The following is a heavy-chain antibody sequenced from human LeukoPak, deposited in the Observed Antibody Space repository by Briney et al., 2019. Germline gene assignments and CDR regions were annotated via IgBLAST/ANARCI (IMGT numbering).Heavy chain of an antibody. Sequence: GESLKISCKGSGYSFTSYWIAWVRQMPGKGLEWVGIIYPGDSDTKYSPSFEGQVTISADKSISTVYLQWSSLKASDTAMYYCARQQYYGTGSADDYWGQGTLVTVSS. CDR2: IYPGDSDT. CDR3: ARQQYYGTGSADDY. J-gene: IGHJ4*02. D-gene: IGHD3-10*01. CDR1: GYSFTSYW. V-gene: IGHV5-51*01.